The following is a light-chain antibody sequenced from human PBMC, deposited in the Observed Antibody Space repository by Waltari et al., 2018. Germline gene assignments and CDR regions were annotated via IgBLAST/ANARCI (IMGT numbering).Light chain of an antibody. CDR2: KAS. Sequence: DIQMTQSPSTLSASVGDRVTITCRASQSISSWLAWYQQKPGKAPKLLIYKASSLESGVPSRFRGSGSGTECTLTISSLQPDDYATYYCQRFDSYPYTFGQGTKLEIK. CDR3: QRFDSYPYT. CDR1: QSISSW. V-gene: IGKV1-5*03. J-gene: IGKJ2*01.